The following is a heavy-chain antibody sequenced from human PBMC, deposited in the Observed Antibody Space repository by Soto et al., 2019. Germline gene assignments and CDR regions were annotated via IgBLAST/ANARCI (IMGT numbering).Heavy chain of an antibody. CDR3: AKDGSYYDSPTESDY. CDR1: GFTFSSYA. Sequence: PGGSLRLSCAASGFTFSSYAMSWVRQAPGKGLEWVSAISGSGSYTYYADSVKGRFTISRDNSKNTLYVQMNSLRAEDTAVYYCAKDGSYYDSPTESDYWGLGTLVTVSS. CDR2: ISGSGSYT. J-gene: IGHJ4*02. V-gene: IGHV3-23*01. D-gene: IGHD3-22*01.